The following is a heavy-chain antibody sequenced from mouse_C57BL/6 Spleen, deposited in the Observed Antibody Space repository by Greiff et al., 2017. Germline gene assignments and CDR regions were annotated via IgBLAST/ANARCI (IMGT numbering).Heavy chain of an antibody. CDR1: GYAFSSYW. CDR3: ARSSFITTVVEYWYFDV. D-gene: IGHD1-1*01. CDR2: IYPGDGDT. Sequence: VQLQQSGAELVKPGASVKISCKASGYAFSSYWMNWVKQRPGKGLEWIGQIYPGDGDTNYNGKFKGKATLTADKSSSTAYMQLSSLTSEDSAVYFCARSSFITTVVEYWYFDVWGTGTTVTVSS. V-gene: IGHV1-80*01. J-gene: IGHJ1*03.